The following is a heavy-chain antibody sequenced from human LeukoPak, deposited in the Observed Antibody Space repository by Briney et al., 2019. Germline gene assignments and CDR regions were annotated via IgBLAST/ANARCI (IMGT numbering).Heavy chain of an antibody. CDR1: GFTFSSYE. V-gene: IGHV3-48*03. CDR3: AREGYYSGLDV. CDR2: ISSSGTTI. J-gene: IGHJ6*02. Sequence: PGGSLRLSCAASGFTFSSYEMNWVRQAPGKGLEWVSYISSSGTTIYYADSVKGRFTISRDNAKNSLYLQMSSLRAEDTAVYYCAREGYYSGLDVWGQGTTVTVSS.